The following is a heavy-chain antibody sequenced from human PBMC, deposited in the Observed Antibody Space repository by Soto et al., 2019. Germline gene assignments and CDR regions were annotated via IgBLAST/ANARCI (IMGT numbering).Heavy chain of an antibody. Sequence: GGSLRLSCAASGFTFSSYWMHWVRQAPGKGLAWVSRISSDETTTTYADSVKGRFTISRDNSKNTLYLQMNSLRAEDTAVYYCATTTPYGSGSYYTDRYYYYYGMDVWGQGTTVTVSS. CDR1: GFTFSSYW. CDR3: ATTTPYGSGSYYTDRYYYYYGMDV. D-gene: IGHD3-10*01. J-gene: IGHJ6*02. V-gene: IGHV3-74*01. CDR2: ISSDETTT.